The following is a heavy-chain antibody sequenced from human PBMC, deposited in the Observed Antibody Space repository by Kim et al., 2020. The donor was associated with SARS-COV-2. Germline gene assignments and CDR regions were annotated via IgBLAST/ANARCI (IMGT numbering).Heavy chain of an antibody. Sequence: GESLKISCKGSEYSYTNYWIAWVRQVPGKGLEHMGIIYPGDSDTRYSPSFQGQVTISADKSISTAYLQWSSLRASDTAIYYCARHRRGGYYYGVDVWGQGTTVTVS. CDR3: ARHRRGGYYYGVDV. CDR1: EYSYTNYW. CDR2: IYPGDSDT. J-gene: IGHJ6*02. V-gene: IGHV5-51*01.